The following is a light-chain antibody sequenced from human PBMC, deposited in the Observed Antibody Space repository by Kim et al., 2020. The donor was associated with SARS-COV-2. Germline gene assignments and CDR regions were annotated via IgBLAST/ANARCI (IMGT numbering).Light chain of an antibody. CDR1: SSDVGGYNY. Sequence: QSALTQPPSASGSPGQSVTISCTGTSSDVGGYNYVSWYQQYPGKAPKLMIYEVTKRPSGVPDRFSGSMSGNTASLTVSGLQAEDEADYYCSSYAGSNNFVVFGGGTQLTVL. CDR2: EVT. J-gene: IGLJ2*01. CDR3: SSYAGSNNFVV. V-gene: IGLV2-8*01.